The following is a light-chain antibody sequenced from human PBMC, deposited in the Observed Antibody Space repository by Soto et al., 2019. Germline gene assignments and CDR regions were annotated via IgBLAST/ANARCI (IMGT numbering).Light chain of an antibody. Sequence: DIQMTQSPSSLSASVGDRVTINCRASQTINAYLNWYQQKPVKAPKLLIYAASSLQSGVPSRFSCSGSGTDFTLTISSLQPEDFATYYCQESYRTPRTFGQVTRLEI. J-gene: IGKJ2*01. CDR3: QESYRTPRT. CDR1: QTINAY. V-gene: IGKV1-39*01. CDR2: AAS.